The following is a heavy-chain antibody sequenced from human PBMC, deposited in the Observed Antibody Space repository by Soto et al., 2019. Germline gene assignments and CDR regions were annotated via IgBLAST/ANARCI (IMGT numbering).Heavy chain of an antibody. J-gene: IGHJ4*02. V-gene: IGHV4-31*03. CDR2: IYYSGTT. CDR1: GGSFSSGGYY. D-gene: IGHD3-3*01. CDR3: ARGGGITIFVAVTTGTFFDF. Sequence: QVQLQESGPGLVKPSQSLSLTCTVSGGSFSSGGYYWTWIRQHPGAGLEWIGYIYYSGTTYYNPSLRSRVTISSDESKNQFPLRLSSVNAADMAVYFCARGGGITIFVAVTTGTFFDFCGQGTLVTISS.